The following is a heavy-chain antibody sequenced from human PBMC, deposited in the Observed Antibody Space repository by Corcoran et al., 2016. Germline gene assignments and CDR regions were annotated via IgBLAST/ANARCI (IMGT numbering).Heavy chain of an antibody. J-gene: IGHJ6*02. CDR3: ARGMTYWGPRYGMDV. D-gene: IGHD7-27*01. CDR2: INHSGST. Sequence: QVQLQQWGAGLLKPSETLSLTCAVYGGSFSGYYWSWIRQPPGKGLEWIGEINHSGSTNYNPSLKSRVTISVDTSKNQFSLKLSSVTAADTAVYYCARGMTYWGPRYGMDVWGQGTTVTVSS. CDR1: GGSFSGYY. V-gene: IGHV4-34*01.